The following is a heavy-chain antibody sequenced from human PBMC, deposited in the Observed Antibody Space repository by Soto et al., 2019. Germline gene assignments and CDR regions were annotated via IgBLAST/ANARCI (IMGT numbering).Heavy chain of an antibody. CDR1: EGSIRSSYY. D-gene: IGHD6-13*01. Sequence: PLSVPWGVSEGSIRSSYYWRWIKKPPGKGLEWIGYIYYSGSTNYNPSLKSRVTISVDTSKNQFSLKLSSVTAADTAVYYCAREGIRAAAGPQLHGGDAFDIWGQGTMVTVSS. J-gene: IGHJ3*02. V-gene: IGHV4-59*01. CDR3: AREGIRAAAGPQLHGGDAFDI. CDR2: IYYSGST.